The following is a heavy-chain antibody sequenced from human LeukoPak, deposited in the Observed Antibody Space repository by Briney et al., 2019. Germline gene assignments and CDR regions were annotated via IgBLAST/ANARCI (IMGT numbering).Heavy chain of an antibody. J-gene: IGHJ3*01. V-gene: IGHV1-2*02. Sequence: GASVKVSCKASGYTFTGYYMHWVRQAPGQGLEWMGWINPNSGGTNYAQKFQGRVTMTRDTSISTAYMELSRLRSDDTAVYYCARDTRYSSGWYNPWGQGTMVTVSS. CDR2: INPNSGGT. CDR3: ARDTRYSSGWYNP. D-gene: IGHD6-19*01. CDR1: GYTFTGYY.